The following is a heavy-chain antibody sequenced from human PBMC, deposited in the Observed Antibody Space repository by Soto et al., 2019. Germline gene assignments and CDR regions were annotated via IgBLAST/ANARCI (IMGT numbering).Heavy chain of an antibody. CDR1: GFTFHGHW. Sequence: EVQLVEAGGGLVQPVGSLTLSCIASGFTFHGHWMGWVRQAPGKGLEWVANIKQGGSAKFYVDSVRGRLTISRDNAKNSVYLPMDNLRVEDTAIYYCASEGRDKGHYGMDVWGQGTTVTVSS. CDR3: ASEGRDKGHYGMDV. V-gene: IGHV3-7*01. D-gene: IGHD2-15*01. J-gene: IGHJ6*02. CDR2: IKQGGSAK.